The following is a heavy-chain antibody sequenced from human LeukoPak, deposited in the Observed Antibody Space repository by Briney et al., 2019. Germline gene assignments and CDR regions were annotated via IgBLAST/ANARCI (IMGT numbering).Heavy chain of an antibody. Sequence: GGSLRLSYEASGFIFSNYAMNWVRQAPGKGLEWVAIMSADGSLEFYADSVKRRFAISRDNSKSTLYLQMNNLRANDTAVYYCAKDVWFGDGLVSWGQGTLVTVSS. D-gene: IGHD3-10*01. V-gene: IGHV3-30*18. CDR3: AKDVWFGDGLVS. CDR1: GFIFSNYA. J-gene: IGHJ4*02. CDR2: MSADGSLE.